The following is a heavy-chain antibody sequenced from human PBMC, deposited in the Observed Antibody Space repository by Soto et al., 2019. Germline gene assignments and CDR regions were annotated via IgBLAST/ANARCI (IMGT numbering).Heavy chain of an antibody. D-gene: IGHD2-2*01. Sequence: GASMKVSCKASDYTFTTYVIHWVRQAPGQRLEWMGWVNAGNGNTKYSQKFQGRVTITRDTSASTVYMELSSLRFEDTAVYYCTREGYCSSNRCYPPRWFDPWGQGTLVTVSS. CDR2: VNAGNGNT. V-gene: IGHV1-3*01. CDR3: TREGYCSSNRCYPPRWFDP. J-gene: IGHJ5*02. CDR1: DYTFTTYV.